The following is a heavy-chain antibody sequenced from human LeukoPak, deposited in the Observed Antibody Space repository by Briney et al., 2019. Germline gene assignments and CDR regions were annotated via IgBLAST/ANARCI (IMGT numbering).Heavy chain of an antibody. V-gene: IGHV3-23*01. D-gene: IGHD3-16*01. J-gene: IGHJ2*01. Sequence: GGSLRLSCAASGFTFNSYVMSWVRQARGKGLEWVSTISGSGDGTYYADSVKGRFTISRDNSKNTVYLQMNSLRGEDTAVCHCAKEGGGSYWYFDLWGRGTQVTVSS. CDR3: AKEGGGSYWYFDL. CDR1: GFTFNSYV. CDR2: ISGSGDGT.